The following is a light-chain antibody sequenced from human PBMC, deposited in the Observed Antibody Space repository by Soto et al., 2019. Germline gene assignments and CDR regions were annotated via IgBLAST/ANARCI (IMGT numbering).Light chain of an antibody. CDR1: SSNIGAGYD. Sequence: QSVLTQPPSVSGAPGQRVTISCTGSSSNIGAGYDVHWYQQLPGTAPKLLIYGNSNRPSGVPDRFSGSKSGTSASLAITGLRAEDEADYSCHPYESTLGALVFGGGTNLTVL. J-gene: IGLJ2*01. CDR2: GNS. CDR3: HPYESTLGALV. V-gene: IGLV1-40*01.